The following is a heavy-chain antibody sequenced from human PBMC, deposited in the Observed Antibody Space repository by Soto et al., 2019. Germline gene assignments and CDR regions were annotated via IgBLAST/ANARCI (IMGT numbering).Heavy chain of an antibody. CDR2: IKQDGSEK. J-gene: IGHJ4*02. V-gene: IGHV3-7*04. D-gene: IGHD5-12*01. Sequence: EVQLVESGGNLVQPGGSLRLSCVVSGFTFNNYWMSWVRQAPGKGLEWVANIKQDGSEKHYLDSVKGRFTISRDDAKNSLYLQMNNLRVGDTAIYFCARYSGNDCIDYWGQGTLVTVSS. CDR1: GFTFNNYW. CDR3: ARYSGNDCIDY.